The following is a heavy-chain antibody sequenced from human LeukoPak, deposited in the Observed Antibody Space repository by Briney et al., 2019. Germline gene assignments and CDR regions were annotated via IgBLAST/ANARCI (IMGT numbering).Heavy chain of an antibody. CDR2: ISSKGGST. J-gene: IGHJ6*03. V-gene: IGHV3-64*01. Sequence: GGSLRLSCAASGFTFSSYAMHWVRQAPGKGLEFVSAISSKGGSTYYANSVKGRFTISRDNSKNTLYPQMGSLRAEDMAVYYCAKDRCSNGVGCYYYYMDVWGKGTTVTISS. CDR3: AKDRCSNGVGCYYYYMDV. CDR1: GFTFSSYA. D-gene: IGHD2-8*01.